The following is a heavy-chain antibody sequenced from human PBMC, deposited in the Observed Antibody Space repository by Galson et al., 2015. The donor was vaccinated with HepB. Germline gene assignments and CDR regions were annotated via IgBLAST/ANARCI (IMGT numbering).Heavy chain of an antibody. CDR3: ARDGVAARPIEGDYYYYYGMDV. CDR2: IIPILGIA. Sequence: SVKVSCKASGGTFSSYTISWVRQAPGQGLEWMGRIIPILGIANYAQKFQGRVTITADKSTSTAYMELSSLRSEDTAVYYCARDGVAARPIEGDYYYYYGMDVWGQGTTVTVSS. V-gene: IGHV1-69*04. CDR1: GGTFSSYT. J-gene: IGHJ6*02. D-gene: IGHD6-6*01.